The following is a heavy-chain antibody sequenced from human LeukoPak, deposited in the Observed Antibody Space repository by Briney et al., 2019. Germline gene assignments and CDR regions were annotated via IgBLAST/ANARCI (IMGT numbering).Heavy chain of an antibody. Sequence: SETLSLTCAVYGGSLSGYKCSWIRQPPGKGLEWIGEINHSGSTNYNPSLKSRVIISVDTSKNQFSLKLSSVTAADTAVSYCASRYCSGGDCYSWFDPWGQGTLVTVSS. D-gene: IGHD2-15*01. CDR2: INHSGST. CDR3: ASRYCSGGDCYSWFDP. V-gene: IGHV4-34*01. CDR1: GGSLSGYK. J-gene: IGHJ5*02.